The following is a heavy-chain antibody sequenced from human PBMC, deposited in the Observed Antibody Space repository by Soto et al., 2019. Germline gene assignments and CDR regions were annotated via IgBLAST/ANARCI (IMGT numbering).Heavy chain of an antibody. V-gene: IGHV1-8*01. Sequence: QVQLVQSGAEVKKPGASVKVSCKASGYTFTSYDINWVRQATGQGLEWMGWMNPNSGNTGYAQKFQGRVTMTRNTSISTAYMELSSLRSEDTAVYYCASLGYGSGSYYYYYGMDVWGQGTTVTVSS. CDR2: MNPNSGNT. CDR3: ASLGYGSGSYYYYYGMDV. D-gene: IGHD3-10*01. CDR1: GYTFTSYD. J-gene: IGHJ6*02.